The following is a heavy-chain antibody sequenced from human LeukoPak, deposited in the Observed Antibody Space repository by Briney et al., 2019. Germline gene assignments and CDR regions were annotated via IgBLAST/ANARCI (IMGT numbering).Heavy chain of an antibody. V-gene: IGHV1-3*01. Sequence: ASVKVSCTASGYTFTSYAMHWVRQAPGQRLEWMGWINAGNGNTKYSQKFQGRVTITRDTSASTAYMELSSLRSEDTAVYYCARDGNRVSSGWYYYYYYGMDVWGQGTTVTVSS. CDR2: INAGNGNT. CDR1: GYTFTSYA. J-gene: IGHJ6*02. CDR3: ARDGNRVSSGWYYYYYYGMDV. D-gene: IGHD6-19*01.